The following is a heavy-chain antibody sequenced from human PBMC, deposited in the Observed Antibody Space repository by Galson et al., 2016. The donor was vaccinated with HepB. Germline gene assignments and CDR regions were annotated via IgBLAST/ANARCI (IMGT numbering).Heavy chain of an antibody. CDR2: IYWDDDK. Sequence: PALVKPTQTLTLTCTFSGFSLSTSGVGVGWIRQPTGKALEWLALIYWDDDKRYSPSLKSRLTITKDTSKNQVVLTMTNMDPVDTATYYCAHGQLGDDTGYRFDYWGQGTLVTVSS. CDR3: AHGQLGDDTGYRFDY. CDR1: GFSLSTSGVG. J-gene: IGHJ4*02. V-gene: IGHV2-5*02. D-gene: IGHD3-16*01.